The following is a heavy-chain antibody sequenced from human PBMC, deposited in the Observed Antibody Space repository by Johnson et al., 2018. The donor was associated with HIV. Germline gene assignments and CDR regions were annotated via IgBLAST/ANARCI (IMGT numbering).Heavy chain of an antibody. CDR2: ISSSGSTI. V-gene: IGHV3-48*04. CDR3: TTGRGQRWLQLGAFDI. CDR1: GFTFSSYG. J-gene: IGHJ3*02. D-gene: IGHD5-24*01. Sequence: VQLVESGGGVVQPGGSLRLSCAASGFTFSSYGMHWVRQAPGKGLEWVSYISSSGSTIYYADSVKGRFTISRDNAKNSLYLQMNSLIAEDTAVYYCTTGRGQRWLQLGAFDIWGQGTMVTVSS.